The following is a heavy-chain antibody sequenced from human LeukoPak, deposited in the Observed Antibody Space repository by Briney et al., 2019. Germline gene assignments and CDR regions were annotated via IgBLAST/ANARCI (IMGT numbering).Heavy chain of an antibody. D-gene: IGHD2-2*01. CDR3: ARATRSYYFDY. J-gene: IGHJ4*02. Sequence: SETLSLTCTVSGGSISSSSYYWGWIRQPPGKGLEWIGSIYYSGSTYYNPSLKSRVTISVDTSKNQFSLKLSSVTAADTAVYYCARATRSYYFDYWGQGTLVTVSS. CDR1: GGSISSSSYY. V-gene: IGHV4-39*07. CDR2: IYYSGST.